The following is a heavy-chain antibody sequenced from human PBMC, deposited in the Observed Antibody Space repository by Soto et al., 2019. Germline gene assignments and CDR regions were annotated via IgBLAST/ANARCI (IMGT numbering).Heavy chain of an antibody. Sequence: QVQLQESGPGLVKPSQTLSLTCTVSGGSISSGGYYWNWIRQHPGKALEWIGYIYYSGTTYYNPSLKGRVTIAVDTSKNQFSLKLSSVTAAHTAVYYCAASCVGCGGFNYYGMDVWGQGTTVTVSS. CDR2: IYYSGTT. J-gene: IGHJ6*02. D-gene: IGHD2-21*01. V-gene: IGHV4-31*03. CDR1: GGSISSGGYY. CDR3: AASCVGCGGFNYYGMDV.